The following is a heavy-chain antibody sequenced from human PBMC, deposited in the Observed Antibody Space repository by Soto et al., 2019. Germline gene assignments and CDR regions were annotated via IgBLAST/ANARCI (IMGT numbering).Heavy chain of an antibody. CDR2: ISSSSSYI. Sequence: GGSLRLSCAASGFTFSSYSMNWVRQAPGKXLEWVSSISSSSSYIYYADSVKGRFTISRDNAKNSLYLQMNSLRAEDTAVYYCARDGGPGSYYSPWYYYYGMDVWGQGTTVTVSS. CDR3: ARDGGPGSYYSPWYYYYGMDV. V-gene: IGHV3-21*01. CDR1: GFTFSSYS. J-gene: IGHJ6*02. D-gene: IGHD3-10*01.